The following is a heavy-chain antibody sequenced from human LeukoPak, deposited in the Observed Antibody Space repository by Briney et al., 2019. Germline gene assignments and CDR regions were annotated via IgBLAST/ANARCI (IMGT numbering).Heavy chain of an antibody. J-gene: IGHJ4*02. V-gene: IGHV3-7*01. D-gene: IGHD6-6*01. CDR1: GFTFSSSC. CDR2: IREDGSQK. Sequence: AGGSLRLSCVASGFTFSSSCMTWVRQAPGKGLEWVASIREDGSQKTAVDSVRGRFTISRDNAKNSVYLQMDSLRAEDTAVYYCARVREYSSSSWVDYYFDYWGQGTLVTVSS. CDR3: ARVREYSSSSWVDYYFDY.